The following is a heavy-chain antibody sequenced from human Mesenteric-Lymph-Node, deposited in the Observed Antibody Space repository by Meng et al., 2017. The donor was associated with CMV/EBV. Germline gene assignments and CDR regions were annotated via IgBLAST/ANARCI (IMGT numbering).Heavy chain of an antibody. Sequence: LQRPCPGMVNCSPTLSVTFTISRARNFSNHLSWTWISQSPTKGIGWIGKTIYRSDAYNDYAGSVKSRISVNLDTSKNQLSLHLNFVTPEDTAVYYCAYFGDLPPLWWGQGTLVTVSS. CDR3: AYFGDLPPLW. J-gene: IGHJ4*02. CDR2: TIYRSDAYN. D-gene: IGHD3-16*01. V-gene: IGHV6-1*01. CDR1: RARNFSNHLS.